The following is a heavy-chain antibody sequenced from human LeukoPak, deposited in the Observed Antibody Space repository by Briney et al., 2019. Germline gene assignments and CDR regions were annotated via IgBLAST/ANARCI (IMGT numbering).Heavy chain of an antibody. D-gene: IGHD2-15*01. CDR3: ARDRSVVVVAANGGPFDY. Sequence: GASVKVSCKASGYTFTSYGISWVRQAPGQVLEWMGWISAYNGNTNYAQKLQGRVTMTTDTSTSTAYMELRSLRSDDTAVYYCARDRSVVVVAANGGPFDYWGQGTLVTVSS. CDR2: ISAYNGNT. V-gene: IGHV1-18*04. CDR1: GYTFTSYG. J-gene: IGHJ4*02.